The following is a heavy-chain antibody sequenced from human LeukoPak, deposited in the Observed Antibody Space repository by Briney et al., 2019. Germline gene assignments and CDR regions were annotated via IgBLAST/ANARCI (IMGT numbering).Heavy chain of an antibody. CDR3: ARSLNWFDP. CDR2: IRYNGNDQ. CDR1: GFTFNAYG. J-gene: IGHJ5*02. Sequence: QPGGSLRLSCAASGFTFNAYGMHWVRQAPGKGLEWVTFIRYNGNDQFYADSVRGRFTISRDNAKNSLYLQMNSLRAEDTAVYYCARSLNWFDPWGQGTLVTVSS. V-gene: IGHV3-33*01.